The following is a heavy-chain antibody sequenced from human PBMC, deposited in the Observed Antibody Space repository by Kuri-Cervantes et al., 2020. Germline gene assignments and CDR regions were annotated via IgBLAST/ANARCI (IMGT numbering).Heavy chain of an antibody. CDR1: GGSVSSGSYY. V-gene: IGHV4-39*07. Sequence: GSLRLSCTVSGGSVSSGSYYWSWIRQPPGKGLEWIGEINHSGSTNYNPSLKSRVTISVDTSKNQFSLKLSSVTAADTAVYYCARVLGNWFDPWGQGTLVTVSS. J-gene: IGHJ5*02. CDR3: ARVLGNWFDP. D-gene: IGHD3-16*01. CDR2: INHSGST.